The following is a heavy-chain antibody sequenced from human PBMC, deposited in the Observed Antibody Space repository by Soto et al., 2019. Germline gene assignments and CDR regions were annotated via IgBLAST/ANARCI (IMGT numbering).Heavy chain of an antibody. CDR1: GGTFSTYA. CDR2: IIPTVGTA. J-gene: IGHJ4*02. Sequence: QVQLVQSGAEVKKPESSVKVSCKAPGGTFSTYAISWVRQAPGQGLEWMGGIIPTVGTANYAQRFQDRVTITADESTNTVYMELSSLRSEDTAVYFCASGIQLWLRRINNGYSGWGQGTLVTVSS. CDR3: ASGIQLWLRRINNGYSG. V-gene: IGHV1-69*12. D-gene: IGHD5-18*01.